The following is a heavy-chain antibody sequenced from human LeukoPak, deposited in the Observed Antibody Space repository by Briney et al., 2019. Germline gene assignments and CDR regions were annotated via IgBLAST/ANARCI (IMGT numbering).Heavy chain of an antibody. CDR2: IYYSGST. J-gene: IGHJ6*02. Sequence: SETLSLTCTVSGGSISSYYWSWIRQPPGKGLEWIGYIYYSGSTNYNPSLKSRVTISVDTSKNQFSLKLSSVTAADTAVYYCARSLPGYSYGYFYYYGMDVWGQETTVTVSS. D-gene: IGHD5-18*01. V-gene: IGHV4-59*01. CDR1: GGSISSYY. CDR3: ARSLPGYSYGYFYYYGMDV.